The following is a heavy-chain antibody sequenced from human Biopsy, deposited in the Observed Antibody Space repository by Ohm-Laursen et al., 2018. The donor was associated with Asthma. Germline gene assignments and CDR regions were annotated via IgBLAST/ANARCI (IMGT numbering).Heavy chain of an antibody. D-gene: IGHD3-22*01. V-gene: IGHV3-53*01. J-gene: IGHJ4*02. Sequence: SLRLSCAASGFAVSRDYMFWVRQAPGKGLEWVSVIYSGGTSHTADSVRGRFTISRDYSKNTLYLQMHSLRVEDTAVYYCARGDSSNWSHYYFDYWGQGTLVTVSP. CDR2: IYSGGTS. CDR3: ARGDSSNWSHYYFDY. CDR1: GFAVSRDY.